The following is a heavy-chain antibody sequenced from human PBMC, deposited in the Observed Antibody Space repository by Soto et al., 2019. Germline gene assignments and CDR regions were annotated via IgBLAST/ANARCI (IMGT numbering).Heavy chain of an antibody. J-gene: IGHJ4*02. V-gene: IGHV5-51*01. D-gene: IGHD5-12*01. Sequence: EVQLVQSGAEVKKPGESLKISCKGSGYSFTSYWIGWVRQMPGKGLEWMGIIYPGDSDTRYSPSFQGQVTISADKSISTAYLQWSSLKASDTAMYYCARHEVDIVATTHFDYWGQGTLVTVSS. CDR2: IYPGDSDT. CDR1: GYSFTSYW. CDR3: ARHEVDIVATTHFDY.